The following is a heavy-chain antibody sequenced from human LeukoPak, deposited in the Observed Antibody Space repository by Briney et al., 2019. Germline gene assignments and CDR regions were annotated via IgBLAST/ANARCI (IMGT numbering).Heavy chain of an antibody. CDR1: GDSVSSNGAT. D-gene: IGHD2-2*01. CDR3: AREGNQLLSPVYFDL. J-gene: IGHJ2*01. Sequence: SQTLLLTCAISGDSVSSNGATWTWIRQSPSRGLEWLGRTYYRSKWYNDYAVSVKSRIIINPDTSKNQFSLQLNSLTPEDTAVYYCAREGNQLLSPVYFDLWGRGTLVTVSS. CDR2: TYYRSKWYN. V-gene: IGHV6-1*01.